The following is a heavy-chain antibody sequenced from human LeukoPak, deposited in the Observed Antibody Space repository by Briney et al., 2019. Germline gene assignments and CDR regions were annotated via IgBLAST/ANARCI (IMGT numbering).Heavy chain of an antibody. CDR2: ISHSGST. CDR1: GGSFSGNY. V-gene: IGHV4-34*01. CDR3: ARAVGYYYYYMDV. J-gene: IGHJ6*03. D-gene: IGHD2-15*01. Sequence: SETLSLTCAVYGGSFSGNYWSWIRQPPGKGLEWIGEISHSGSTNYNPSLKSRVTISVDTSKNQLSLKLTSVTAADTAVYYCARAVGYYYYYMDVWGKGTTVTVSS.